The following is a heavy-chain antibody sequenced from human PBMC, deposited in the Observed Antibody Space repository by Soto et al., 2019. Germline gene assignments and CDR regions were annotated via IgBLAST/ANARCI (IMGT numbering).Heavy chain of an antibody. Sequence: VQLVQSGGEVKKPGASVKVSCKASGYTFRNHAINWVRQAPGQGLEWMGWISAYNGDTKYAQKFQDRLTVTTDSSTTTAYMELRSLTSDDTAVYFCARDGRAFSIFGETMDVW. V-gene: IGHV1-18*01. D-gene: IGHD3-3*01. CDR2: ISAYNGDT. CDR1: GYTFRNHA. J-gene: IGHJ6*03. CDR3: ARDGRAFSIFGETMDV.